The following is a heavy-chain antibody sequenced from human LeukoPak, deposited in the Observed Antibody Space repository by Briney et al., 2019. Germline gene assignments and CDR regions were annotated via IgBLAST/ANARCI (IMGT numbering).Heavy chain of an antibody. Sequence: GASVKVSCKASGYTFTSYGISWVRQAPGQGLEWMGWISAYNGNTNYAQKFQGRVTMTRDTSISTAYMELSRLRSDDTAVYYCAREDRKQQPLNWGRGTLVTVSS. CDR3: AREDRKQQPLN. V-gene: IGHV1-18*01. CDR1: GYTFTSYG. J-gene: IGHJ4*02. CDR2: ISAYNGNT. D-gene: IGHD6-13*01.